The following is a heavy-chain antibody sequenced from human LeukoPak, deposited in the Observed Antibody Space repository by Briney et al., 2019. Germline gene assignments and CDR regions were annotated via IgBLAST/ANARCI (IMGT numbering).Heavy chain of an antibody. CDR1: GFTFSSYT. D-gene: IGHD6-13*01. CDR2: ITTTSSYI. V-gene: IGHV3-21*01. CDR3: ASDSSSSPAYYHYYMNA. Sequence: GGSLRLSCAASGFTFSSYTMNWVRQAPGKGLEWVSSITTTSSYIYYADSVKGRFTISRDNAKSSLFLQMNSLRAEDTGVYYCASDSSSSPAYYHYYMNAWGKGTTVTVSS. J-gene: IGHJ6*03.